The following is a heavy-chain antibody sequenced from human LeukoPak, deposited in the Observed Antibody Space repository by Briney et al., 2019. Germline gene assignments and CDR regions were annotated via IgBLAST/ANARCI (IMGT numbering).Heavy chain of an antibody. CDR1: GGSFSGYY. J-gene: IGHJ4*02. CDR2: INHSGST. V-gene: IGHV4-34*01. CDR3: ASLAYCGGDCYLLPDY. Sequence: PSETLSLTCAVYGGSFSGYYWSWIRQPPGKGLEWIGEINHSGSTNYNPSLKSRVTISVDTSKNQFSLKLSSVTAADTAVYYCASLAYCGGDCYLLPDYWGQGTLVTVSS. D-gene: IGHD2-21*02.